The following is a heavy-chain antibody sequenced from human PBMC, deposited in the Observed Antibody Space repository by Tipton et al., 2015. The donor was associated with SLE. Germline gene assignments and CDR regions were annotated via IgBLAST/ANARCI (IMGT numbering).Heavy chain of an antibody. CDR3: ARDSPNGSHFDY. V-gene: IGHV4-39*07. CDR1: GGSISDRNYY. D-gene: IGHD3-10*01. Sequence: TLSLTCNVSGGSISDRNYYWGWIRQPPGKGLEWIATMYHSGSTYYNPSLKSRVTISVDRSKNQFSLKLSSVTAADTSVYYCARDSPNGSHFDYWGQGALVTVSS. J-gene: IGHJ4*02. CDR2: MYHSGST.